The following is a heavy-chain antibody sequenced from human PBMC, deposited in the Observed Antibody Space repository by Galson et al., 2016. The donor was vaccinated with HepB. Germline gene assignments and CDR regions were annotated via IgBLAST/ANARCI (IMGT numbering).Heavy chain of an antibody. J-gene: IGHJ4*02. V-gene: IGHV4-39*01. CDR1: GGSLSSSGYY. Sequence: ETLSLTCTISGGSLSSSGYYWAWVRQPPGRGLEWIASIYYSGSTFYHPSLKSRVTISVDTTKNQVSLNLTSVTVADAAVYYCARHRETGNSWYYYFDIRGQGALVAVAS. CDR3: ARHRETGNSWYYYFDI. D-gene: IGHD6-13*01. CDR2: IYYSGST.